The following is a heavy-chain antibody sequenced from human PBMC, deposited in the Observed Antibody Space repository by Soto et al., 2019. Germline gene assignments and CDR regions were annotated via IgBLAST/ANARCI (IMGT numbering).Heavy chain of an antibody. V-gene: IGHV4-34*01. CDR1: GGSFSGYY. J-gene: IGHJ5*02. CDR2: INHSGSA. D-gene: IGHD2-21*02. CDR3: ASDSCGGDCYTAANWFDP. Sequence: SETLSLTCAVYGGSFSGYYWSWIRQPPGKGLEWIGEINHSGSANYNPSPKSRVTISVDTSKNQFSLKLSSVTAADTAVYYCASDSCGGDCYTAANWFDPWGQGTLVTVSS.